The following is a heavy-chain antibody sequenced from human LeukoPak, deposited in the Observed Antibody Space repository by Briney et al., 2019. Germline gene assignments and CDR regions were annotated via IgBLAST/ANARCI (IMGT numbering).Heavy chain of an antibody. CDR3: ARDLGGYNSEVDAFDI. J-gene: IGHJ3*02. D-gene: IGHD5-24*01. V-gene: IGHV3-48*03. Sequence: PGGSLRLSCAASGFTFSSYEMNWVRQAPGKGLEWVSYISSSGSTIYYADSVKGRFAISRDNAKNSLYLQMNSLRAEDTAVYYCARDLGGYNSEVDAFDIWGQGTMVTVSS. CDR1: GFTFSSYE. CDR2: ISSSGSTI.